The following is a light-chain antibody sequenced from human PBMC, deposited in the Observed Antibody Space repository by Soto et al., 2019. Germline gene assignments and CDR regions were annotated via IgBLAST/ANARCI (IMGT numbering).Light chain of an antibody. CDR2: GSS. J-gene: IGKJ1*01. CDR3: QNYHSAPWT. CDR1: QSISIY. Sequence: DIQMTQSPSSLSASVGDRVTITCRASQSISIYLNWYQQKPGKVPNLLIYGSSTLQSGVPSRFSASGSGTDFTLTISSLQPEDIATYYCQNYHSAPWTFGQGTKVEIK. V-gene: IGKV1-27*01.